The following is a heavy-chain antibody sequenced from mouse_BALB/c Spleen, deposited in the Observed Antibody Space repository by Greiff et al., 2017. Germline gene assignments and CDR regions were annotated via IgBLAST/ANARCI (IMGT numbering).Heavy chain of an antibody. CDR3: ARSGYDYAMDY. Sequence: QVQLQQPGAELVKPGASVKLSCKASGYTFTSYWMHWVKQRPGQGLEWIGEINPSNGRTNYNEKFKSKATLTVDKSSSTAYMQLSSLTSEDSAVYYCARSGYDYAMDYWGQGTSVTVSS. V-gene: IGHV1S81*02. D-gene: IGHD3-1*01. CDR1: GYTFTSYW. J-gene: IGHJ4*01. CDR2: INPSNGRT.